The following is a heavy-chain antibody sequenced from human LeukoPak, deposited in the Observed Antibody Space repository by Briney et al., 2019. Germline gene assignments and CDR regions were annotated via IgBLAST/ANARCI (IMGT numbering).Heavy chain of an antibody. Sequence: SETLSLTCNVSVASLNYYYWSWIRQPAGKGLEWIGRVYLGGSTNYNPSLKSRVMMSLDKANNQFSLRLSSVTAADTATYYCARDHCDDAACYPFDRWGQGTLVTVSS. D-gene: IGHD2-21*01. CDR3: ARDHCDDAACYPFDR. J-gene: IGHJ4*02. CDR2: VYLGGST. CDR1: VASLNYYY. V-gene: IGHV4-4*07.